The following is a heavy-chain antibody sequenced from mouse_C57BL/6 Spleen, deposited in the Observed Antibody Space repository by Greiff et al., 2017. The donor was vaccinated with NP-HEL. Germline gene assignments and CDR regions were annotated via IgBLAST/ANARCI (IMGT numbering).Heavy chain of an antibody. J-gene: IGHJ4*01. CDR3: ARDWDYDEDAMDY. Sequence: EVKLMESGGGLVKPGGSLKLSCAASGFTFSDYGMHWVRQAPEKGLEWVAYISSGSSTIEYADTVKGRFTFSSDNAKNTLFLQMTSLRSEDTAMYYCARDWDYDEDAMDYWGQGTSVTVSS. CDR2: ISSGSSTI. V-gene: IGHV5-17*01. D-gene: IGHD2-4*01. CDR1: GFTFSDYG.